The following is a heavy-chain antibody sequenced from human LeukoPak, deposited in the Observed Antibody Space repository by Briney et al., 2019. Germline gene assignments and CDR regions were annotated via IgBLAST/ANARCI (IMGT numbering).Heavy chain of an antibody. D-gene: IGHD3-10*01. J-gene: IGHJ4*02. CDR1: GITFSHAW. CDR2: IRAGGGDT. Sequence: GGSLRLSCAASGITFSHAWMSWVRQAPGKGLDWVSTIRAGGGDTFFSDSVKGRFSISRDNSKNTLILQMDSLRADDTAIYYCAKILASGSGSYWGQGTLVLVSS. V-gene: IGHV3-23*01. CDR3: AKILASGSGSY.